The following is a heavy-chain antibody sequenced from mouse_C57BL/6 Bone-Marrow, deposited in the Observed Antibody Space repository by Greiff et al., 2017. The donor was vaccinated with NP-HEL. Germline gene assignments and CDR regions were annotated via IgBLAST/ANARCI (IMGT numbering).Heavy chain of an antibody. Sequence: QVQLQQSGAELVRPGTSVKMSCKASGYTFTNYWIGWAKQRPGHGLEWIGDIYPGGGYTNYNEKFKGKATLTADKSSIPAYMQFSSLTSEDSAIYYCARCSQLGFDYWGQGTTLTVSS. J-gene: IGHJ2*01. V-gene: IGHV1-63*01. CDR2: IYPGGGYT. D-gene: IGHD4-1*02. CDR1: GYTFTNYW. CDR3: ARCSQLGFDY.